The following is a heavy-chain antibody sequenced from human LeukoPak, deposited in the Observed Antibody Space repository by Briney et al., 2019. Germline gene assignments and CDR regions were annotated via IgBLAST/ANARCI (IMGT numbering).Heavy chain of an antibody. V-gene: IGHV1-69*05. D-gene: IGHD2-15*01. Sequence: ASVKVSCKASGGTFSSYAISWVRQAPGQGLEWMGGIIPIFGTANYAQKFQGRVTITTDESTSTAYMEPSSLRSEDTAVYYCARGSGRYYYYYYMDVWGKGTTVTVSS. CDR3: ARGSGRYYYYYYMDV. CDR1: GGTFSSYA. CDR2: IIPIFGTA. J-gene: IGHJ6*03.